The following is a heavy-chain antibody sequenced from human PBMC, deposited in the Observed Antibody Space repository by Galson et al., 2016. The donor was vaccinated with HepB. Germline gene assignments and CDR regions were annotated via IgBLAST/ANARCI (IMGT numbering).Heavy chain of an antibody. J-gene: IGHJ4*02. CDR1: GFTFSNHV. V-gene: IGHV3-30*18. CDR3: AKDPIPFITGFGLPDY. D-gene: IGHD1-20*01. Sequence: SLRLSCAASGFTFSNHVIHWVRQAPGKGLEWVAMISYDGSNKYHADSVKGRFTISRDNFKNTLYLQMNSLRAEDTAVYYCAKDPIPFITGFGLPDYWGQGTLVTVSS. CDR2: ISYDGSNK.